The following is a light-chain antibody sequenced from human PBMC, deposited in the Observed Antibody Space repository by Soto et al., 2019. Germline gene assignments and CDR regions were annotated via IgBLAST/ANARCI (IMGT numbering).Light chain of an antibody. CDR1: EGITNY. J-gene: IGKJ2*01. CDR2: GAS. Sequence: DIQMTQSPSSVSASVGDRVTITCRASEGITNYASWFQQKPGQAPKSLIYGASTLHSGVPSKFSGSGSGTAFTLTISSLQPEDVATYYCQQYQYYPYTFGQGTKLEIK. V-gene: IGKV1-16*02. CDR3: QQYQYYPYT.